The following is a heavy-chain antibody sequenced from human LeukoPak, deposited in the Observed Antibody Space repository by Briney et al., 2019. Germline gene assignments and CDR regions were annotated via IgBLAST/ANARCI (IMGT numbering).Heavy chain of an antibody. D-gene: IGHD3-10*01. V-gene: IGHV3-53*05. CDR1: EFTVSRNY. Sequence: SGGSLRLSCTASEFTVSRNYMLWVRQAPGKGLEWVSLIFSNGDTHYADSVKGRFTISRDNSRDTVFLQMNSLRPGDTAVYYCVGSPTYYNMDVWGKGTTVTVSS. CDR2: IFSNGDT. J-gene: IGHJ6*03. CDR3: VGSPTYYNMDV.